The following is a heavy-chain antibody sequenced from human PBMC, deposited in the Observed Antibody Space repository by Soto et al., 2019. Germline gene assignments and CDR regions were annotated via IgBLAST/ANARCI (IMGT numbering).Heavy chain of an antibody. CDR2: IYYSGST. CDR3: ARSVFP. J-gene: IGHJ5*02. CDR1: GGSISSGGYY. V-gene: IGHV4-31*03. Sequence: QVQLQESGPGLVKPSQTLSLTCTVSGGSISSGGYYWTWIRQHPGKGLEWIGHIYYSGSTYCNPSLTSRATLSVATSLNQFSLNLHSAAPPATAVSHCARSVFPWGPGPVVTVSS.